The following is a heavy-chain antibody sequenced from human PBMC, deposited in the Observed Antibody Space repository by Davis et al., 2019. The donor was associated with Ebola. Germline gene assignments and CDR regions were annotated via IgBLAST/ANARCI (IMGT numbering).Heavy chain of an antibody. Sequence: GESLKISCAASGFTFSSYGMHWVRQAPGKGLEWVAFLSFDGAYSYYSDSVKGRFYISRDNSRNTLDLQMNSLRVEDTAVYYCAKGPNIAARMFDSWGQGILLTVSS. V-gene: IGHV3-30*19. CDR2: LSFDGAYS. D-gene: IGHD6-6*01. CDR3: AKGPNIAARMFDS. CDR1: GFTFSSYG. J-gene: IGHJ5*01.